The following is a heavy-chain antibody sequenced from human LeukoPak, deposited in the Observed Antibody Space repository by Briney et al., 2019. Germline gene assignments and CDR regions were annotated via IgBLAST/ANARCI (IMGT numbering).Heavy chain of an antibody. J-gene: IGHJ5*02. CDR2: INSDGSST. Sequence: GSLRLSCAASGFTFSSYWMHWVRQAPGKGLVWVSRINSDGSSTSYADSVKGRFTISRDNAKNSLYLQMNSLRAEDTAVYYCARDRSVVVVAATTFDPWGQGTLVTVSS. V-gene: IGHV3-74*01. CDR3: ARDRSVVVVAATTFDP. D-gene: IGHD2-15*01. CDR1: GFTFSSYW.